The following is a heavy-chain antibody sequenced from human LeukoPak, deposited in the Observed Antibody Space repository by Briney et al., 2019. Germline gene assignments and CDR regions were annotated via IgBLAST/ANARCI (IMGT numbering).Heavy chain of an antibody. D-gene: IGHD5-12*01. Sequence: GASVKVSCKASGYTFTSYYMHWVRQAPGQGLEWMGIINPSGGSTSYAQKFQGRVTMTRDTSTSTVYMELSSLRSGDTAVYYCAREGGYSGYDSAFDYWGQGTLVTVSS. CDR3: AREGGYSGYDSAFDY. V-gene: IGHV1-46*01. CDR2: INPSGGST. J-gene: IGHJ4*02. CDR1: GYTFTSYY.